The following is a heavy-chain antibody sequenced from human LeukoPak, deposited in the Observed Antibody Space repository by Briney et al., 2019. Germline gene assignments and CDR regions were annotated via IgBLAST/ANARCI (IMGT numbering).Heavy chain of an antibody. Sequence: GGSLRLSCAASGFTFSSYSMNWIRQGPGKGLAWVSSISSSSRHIYYADSVKGRFTISRDNAKNSLYLQMNSLRVEDTAVYYCARGVGLGGWFDPWGQGTLVTVSS. V-gene: IGHV3-21*01. CDR2: ISSSSRHI. J-gene: IGHJ5*02. D-gene: IGHD3-16*01. CDR3: ARGVGLGGWFDP. CDR1: GFTFSSYS.